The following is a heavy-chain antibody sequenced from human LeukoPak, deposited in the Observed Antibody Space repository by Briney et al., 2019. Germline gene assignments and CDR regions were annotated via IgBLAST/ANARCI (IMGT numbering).Heavy chain of an antibody. D-gene: IGHD2-2*01. J-gene: IGHJ6*02. CDR2: IIPIFGTA. V-gene: IGHV1-69*01. CDR1: GGTFSNYA. Sequence: ASVKVSCKASGGTFSNYAISWVRQAPGQGLEWVGGIIPIFGTANYAQKFQGRVTITADESTSTAYMELSSLRSEDTAVYYCASLSCSSTSCLYGMDVWGQGTTVTVSS. CDR3: ASLSCSSTSCLYGMDV.